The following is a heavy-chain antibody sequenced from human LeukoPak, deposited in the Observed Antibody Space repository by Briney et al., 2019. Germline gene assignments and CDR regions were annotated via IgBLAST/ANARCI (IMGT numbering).Heavy chain of an antibody. D-gene: IGHD6-13*01. CDR2: INPNSGGT. CDR1: GYTFTGYY. Sequence: ASVKVSFKASGYTFTGYYMHWVRPAPGQGLEWMGWINPNSGGTSYAQKFQGRVTMTRDTSISTAYMELSRLRSDDTAVYYCARGDPGMGYYGMDVWGQGTTVTVSS. J-gene: IGHJ6*02. CDR3: ARGDPGMGYYGMDV. V-gene: IGHV1-2*02.